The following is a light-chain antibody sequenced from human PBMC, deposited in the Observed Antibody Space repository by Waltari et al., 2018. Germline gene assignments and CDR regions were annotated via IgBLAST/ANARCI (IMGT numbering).Light chain of an antibody. Sequence: QSALTPPASVSGSPGQSITIPFTGTSTAVGAYNFVPWYQQHPGRAPKLMIYDVSKRPSGVSNRFSGSKSGNTASLTISGLQSEDESDYYCSSCSSTSTHVVYGGGTKLTVL. CDR3: SSCSSTSTHVV. CDR2: DVS. CDR1: STAVGAYNF. V-gene: IGLV2-14*03. J-gene: IGLJ2*01.